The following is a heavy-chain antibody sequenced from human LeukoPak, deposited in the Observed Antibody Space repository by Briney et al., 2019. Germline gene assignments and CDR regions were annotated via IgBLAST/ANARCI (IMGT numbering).Heavy chain of an antibody. CDR3: ARGPHITMVRGPVGNWFDP. CDR2: INAGNANT. CDR1: EYTFTSYA. V-gene: IGHV1-3*01. J-gene: IGHJ5*02. D-gene: IGHD3-10*01. Sequence: ASVKVSCKASEYTFTSYAMRWVRRAPGQRLEWMGWINAGNANTKYSQKFQGRVTITRDTSASTAYMELSSLRSEDTAVYYCARGPHITMVRGPVGNWFDPWGQGTRVTVSS.